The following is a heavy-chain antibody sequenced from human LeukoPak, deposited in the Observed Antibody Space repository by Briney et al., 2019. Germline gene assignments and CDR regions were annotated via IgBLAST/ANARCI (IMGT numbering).Heavy chain of an antibody. CDR2: FDPEDGET. CDR1: GYTLTELS. J-gene: IGHJ4*02. D-gene: IGHD3-22*01. V-gene: IGHV1-24*01. CDR3: ATRTYYYDSSGYYRFDY. Sequence: VASVKVSCKVSGYTLTELSMHWVRQAPGKGLEWMGGFDPEDGETIYAQKFQGRVTMTEDTSTDTAYMELSSLRSEDTAVYYCATRTYYYDSSGYYRFDYWGQGTLVTVSS.